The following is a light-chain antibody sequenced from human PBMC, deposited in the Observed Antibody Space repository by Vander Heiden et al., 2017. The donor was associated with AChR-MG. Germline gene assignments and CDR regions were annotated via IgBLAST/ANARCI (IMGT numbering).Light chain of an antibody. J-gene: IGLJ2*01. CDR2: DVS. CDR1: SSDVVGYNY. Sequence: QSALTQPASVSGSPGQSTTISCTGTSSDVVGYNYVSWYQRQPGKAPKLRIYDVSNRPSGVSNRFSGSKSGNTASLTISGLQAEDGADYYCSSYTSSSTQVVFGGGTKLTVL. CDR3: SSYTSSSTQVV. V-gene: IGLV2-14*03.